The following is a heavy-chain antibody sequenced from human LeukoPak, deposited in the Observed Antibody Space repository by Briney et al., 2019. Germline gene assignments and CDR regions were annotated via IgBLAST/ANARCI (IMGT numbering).Heavy chain of an antibody. D-gene: IGHD6-19*01. V-gene: IGHV3-30*18. CDR3: AKADDGGPIAVAGLDY. CDR1: GFTFSSYG. CDR2: ISYDGSNK. Sequence: PGGSLRLSCAASGFTFSSYGMHWVRQAPGKGLEWVAVISYDGSNKYYADSVKGRFTISRDNSKNTLYLQMNSLRAEDTAVYYCAKADDGGPIAVAGLDYWGQGTLVTVSS. J-gene: IGHJ4*02.